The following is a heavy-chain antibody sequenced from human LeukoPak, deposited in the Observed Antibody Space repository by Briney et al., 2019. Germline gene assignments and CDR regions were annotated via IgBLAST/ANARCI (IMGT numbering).Heavy chain of an antibody. J-gene: IGHJ4*02. V-gene: IGHV3-53*01. D-gene: IGHD3-9*01. Sequence: PGGSLRLSCAASGFTVSSNYMSWVRQAPGKGLEWVSVIYSGGRTYYADSVKGRFTISRDNSKNTLYLQMNSLRAEDTAVYYCARVWLFCYFDYWGQGTLVTVSS. CDR3: ARVWLFCYFDY. CDR1: GFTVSSNY. CDR2: IYSGGRT.